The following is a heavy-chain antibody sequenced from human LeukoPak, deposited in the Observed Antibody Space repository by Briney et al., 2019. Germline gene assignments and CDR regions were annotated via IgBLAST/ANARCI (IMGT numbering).Heavy chain of an antibody. Sequence: PGGSLRLSCAASGFTFDDYDMHWVRQAPGKGLEWVSGISWNSGTIGYGDSVKGRFTISRDNAKNSLYLQMNSLRAEDTALYYCARDLFRYQIGAAVSGFPDYWGQGTLVTVSS. J-gene: IGHJ4*02. V-gene: IGHV3-9*01. CDR1: GFTFDDYD. CDR2: ISWNSGTI. CDR3: ARDLFRYQIGAAVSGFPDY. D-gene: IGHD6-13*01.